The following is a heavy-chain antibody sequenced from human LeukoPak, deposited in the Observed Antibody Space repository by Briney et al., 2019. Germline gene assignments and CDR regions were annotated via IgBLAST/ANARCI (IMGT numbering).Heavy chain of an antibody. V-gene: IGHV3-9*01. CDR3: AKGRAAGRYNWLDP. CDR2: ISWNSGSI. J-gene: IGHJ5*02. Sequence: PGRSLRLSCAASGFTFDDYAMHWVRQAPGKGLEWVSGISWNSGSIGYADSVKGRFTISRDNAKNSLYLEMNSLRAEDTALYYCAKGRAAGRYNWLDPWGQGTLVTVSS. CDR1: GFTFDDYA. D-gene: IGHD6-13*01.